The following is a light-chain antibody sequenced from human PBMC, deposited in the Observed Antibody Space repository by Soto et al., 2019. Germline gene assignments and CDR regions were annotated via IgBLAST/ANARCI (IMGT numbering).Light chain of an antibody. J-gene: IGKJ4*01. Sequence: DIQMTQSPSSLSASVGDRVTITCRASQSISSYLNWYQQKPGKAPKLLIYAASSLQSGVPSRFSGSGSGTDFTLTISSLQPEDFATYYCQQSYSTPRPFGGGTNVDIK. CDR3: QQSYSTPRP. V-gene: IGKV1-39*01. CDR2: AAS. CDR1: QSISSY.